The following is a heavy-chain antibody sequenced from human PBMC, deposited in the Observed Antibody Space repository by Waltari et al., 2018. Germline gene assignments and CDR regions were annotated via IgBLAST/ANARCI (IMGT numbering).Heavy chain of an antibody. V-gene: IGHV3-21*01. CDR3: ARVSLIHYYYYGMDV. D-gene: IGHD2-8*01. J-gene: IGHJ6*02. CDR1: GFTFSSYS. Sequence: EVQLVESGGGLVKPGGSLRLSCAASGFTFSSYSMNWVSQAPGTGLEWVSSISSSSSYISYADSVKGRFTISRDNAKNSLYLPMNSLSAEDTAVYYCARVSLIHYYYYGMDVWGQGTTVTVSS. CDR2: ISSSSSYI.